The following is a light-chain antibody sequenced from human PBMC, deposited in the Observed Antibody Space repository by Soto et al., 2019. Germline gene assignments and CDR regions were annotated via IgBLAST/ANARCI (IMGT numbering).Light chain of an antibody. CDR1: QRISSW. V-gene: IGKV1-5*01. CDR3: QQYTSYGIYT. J-gene: IGKJ2*01. Sequence: DIQMTQSPSTLSASVGDRVTITCRTSQRISSWLAWYQQKPGKATKLLIYDATSLESWVPSGFGGSGSGTEFTLPISSLQPDDFATYYCQQYTSYGIYTFGQGTKLEIK. CDR2: DAT.